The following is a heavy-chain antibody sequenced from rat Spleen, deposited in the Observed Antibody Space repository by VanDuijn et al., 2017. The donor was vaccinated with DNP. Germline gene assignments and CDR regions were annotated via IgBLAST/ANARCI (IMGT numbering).Heavy chain of an antibody. CDR3: ASLGDY. D-gene: IGHD5-1*01. CDR1: GFTFSNYD. V-gene: IGHV5-25*01. CDR2: ISTSGGST. J-gene: IGHJ2*01. Sequence: EVQLVESGGGLVQPGRSLKLSCAASGFTFSNYDMAWVRQAPTKGLEWGASISTSGGSTYYRDSGKGRFTVSRDNAKSTLYLQMDSLRSEDAATYYFASLGDYWGQGVMVPVSS.